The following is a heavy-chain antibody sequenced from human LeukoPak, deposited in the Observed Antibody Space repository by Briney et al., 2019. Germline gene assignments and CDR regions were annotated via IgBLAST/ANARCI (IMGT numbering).Heavy chain of an antibody. J-gene: IGHJ4*02. D-gene: IGHD6-19*01. CDR3: ARGRFSGPDDY. Sequence: GGSLRLSCAISEFSVSSNYMNWVRQAPGKGLEWVSVIYSGGATYYADSVRGRFTISRDNSKNMVSLQMTSLGAEDTAVYYCARGRFSGPDDYWGQGTLVTVSS. CDR2: IYSGGAT. V-gene: IGHV3-53*01. CDR1: EFSVSSNY.